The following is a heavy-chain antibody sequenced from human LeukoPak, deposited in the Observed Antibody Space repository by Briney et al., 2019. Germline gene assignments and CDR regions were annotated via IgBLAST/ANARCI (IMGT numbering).Heavy chain of an antibody. J-gene: IGHJ4*02. CDR2: ITSSSSYI. CDR3: ARDRGVCSFDY. Sequence: GGSLRLSCAASGFTFRTYSMNWVRQAPGKGLEWVSSITSSSSYIYYADSVKGRFTISRDNAKNSLYLQMNSLRAEDTAVYYCARDRGVCSFDYWGQGTLVTVSS. V-gene: IGHV3-21*01. D-gene: IGHD2-8*01. CDR1: GFTFRTYS.